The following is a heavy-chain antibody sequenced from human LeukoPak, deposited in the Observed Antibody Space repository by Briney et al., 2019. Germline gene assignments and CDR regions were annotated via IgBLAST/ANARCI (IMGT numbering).Heavy chain of an antibody. V-gene: IGHV3-23*01. D-gene: IGHD6-13*01. CDR3: ARGGSSWYFDYFDY. CDR1: GFTFSSYA. Sequence: GGSLRLSCAASGFTFSSYAMSWVRQAPGKGLEWVSTVSGSGDSTWYADSVKGRFTISRDNSKSTLYLQMNSLRAEDTAVYYCARGGSSWYFDYFDYWGQGTLVTVSS. CDR2: VSGSGDST. J-gene: IGHJ4*02.